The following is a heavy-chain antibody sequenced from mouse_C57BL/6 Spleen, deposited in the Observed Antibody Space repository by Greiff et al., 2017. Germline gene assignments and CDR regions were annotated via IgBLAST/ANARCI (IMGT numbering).Heavy chain of an antibody. CDR1: GYTFTDHT. CDR3: ARRHYGSSFDFDY. Sequence: VQLQQSDAELVKPGASVKISCKVSGYTFTDHTIHWMKQRPEQGLEWIGYIYPRDGSTKYNEKFKGKATLTADKSSSTAYMQLNSLTSEDSAVSFCARRHYGSSFDFDYWGQGTTLTVSS. J-gene: IGHJ2*01. V-gene: IGHV1-78*01. D-gene: IGHD1-1*01. CDR2: IYPRDGST.